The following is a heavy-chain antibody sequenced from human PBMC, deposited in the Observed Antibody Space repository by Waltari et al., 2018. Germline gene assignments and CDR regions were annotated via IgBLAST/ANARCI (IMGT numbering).Heavy chain of an antibody. V-gene: IGHV1-69*01. J-gene: IGHJ5*02. CDR1: GGTFSSYA. Sequence: QVQLVQSGAEVKKPGSSVKVSCKASGGTFSSYATSWVRQAPGQGLEWMGGIIPIFGTANYAQKFQGRVTITADESTSTAYMELSSLRSEDTAVYYCARSGLYCSSTSCYKNWFDPWGQGTLVTVSS. CDR3: ARSGLYCSSTSCYKNWFDP. CDR2: IIPIFGTA. D-gene: IGHD2-2*02.